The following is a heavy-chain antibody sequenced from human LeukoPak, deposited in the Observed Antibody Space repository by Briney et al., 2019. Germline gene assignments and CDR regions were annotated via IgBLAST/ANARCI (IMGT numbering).Heavy chain of an antibody. J-gene: IGHJ2*01. CDR1: GFTFSSYA. Sequence: PGGSLRLPCAASGFTFSSYAMHWVRQAPGKGLEWVAVISYDGSNKYYADSVKGRFTISRDNSKNTLYLQMNSLRTEDTAVYYCAREYYYFDHWGRGTLVTVSS. CDR3: AREYYYFDH. D-gene: IGHD3-10*01. CDR2: ISYDGSNK. V-gene: IGHV3-30-3*01.